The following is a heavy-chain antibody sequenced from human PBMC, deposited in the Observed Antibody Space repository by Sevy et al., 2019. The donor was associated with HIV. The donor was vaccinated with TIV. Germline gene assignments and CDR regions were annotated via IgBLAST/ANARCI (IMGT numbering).Heavy chain of an antibody. Sequence: GGSLRLSCLASGFTFSTYAMSWVRQAPGKGLEWVSAISGSGGSTYYADSVEGRFTISRGKSKKTLYLQMNSLRAEDTAVYYCAKGDRTFYGMDVWGQGTTVTVSS. CDR3: AKGDRTFYGMDV. D-gene: IGHD2-15*01. V-gene: IGHV3-23*01. J-gene: IGHJ6*02. CDR2: ISGSGGST. CDR1: GFTFSTYA.